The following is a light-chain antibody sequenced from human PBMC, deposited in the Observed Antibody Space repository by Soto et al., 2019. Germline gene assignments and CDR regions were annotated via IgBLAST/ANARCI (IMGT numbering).Light chain of an antibody. V-gene: IGKV1-5*01. J-gene: IGKJ1*01. CDR2: DAS. Sequence: EIQMTQYPSTLSASVGDRVTITCRASQSISSWLAWYQQKPGKAPKLLIYDASSLESGVPSRFSGSGSGTEFTLTISSLQPDDFATYYCQQYNSYSPFGQG. CDR3: QQYNSYSP. CDR1: QSISSW.